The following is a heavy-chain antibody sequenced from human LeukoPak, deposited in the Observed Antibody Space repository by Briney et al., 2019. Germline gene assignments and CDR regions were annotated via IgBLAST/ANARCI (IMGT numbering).Heavy chain of an antibody. CDR1: GGSISSYY. D-gene: IGHD3-22*01. Sequence: SETLSLTCTVSGGSISSYYWSWTRQPPGKGLERIGHIYYSGSTNYNPSLKSRVTISVDTSKNQFSLKLSSVTAADTAVYYCARALMNYDSSGYYERAGGFDYWGQGTLVTVSS. V-gene: IGHV4-59*01. CDR3: ARALMNYDSSGYYERAGGFDY. CDR2: IYYSGST. J-gene: IGHJ4*02.